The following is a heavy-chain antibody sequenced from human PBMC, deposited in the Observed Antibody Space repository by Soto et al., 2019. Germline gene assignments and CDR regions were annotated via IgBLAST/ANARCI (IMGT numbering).Heavy chain of an antibody. Sequence: GGSLRLSCAASGFTFSGSAMHWVRQASGKGLEWVGRIRSKANSYATAYAASVKGRFTISRDDSKNTAYLQMNSLKTEDTAVYYCTRPGSWTNEDFDYWGQGTLVTVS. CDR3: TRPGSWTNEDFDY. D-gene: IGHD6-13*01. V-gene: IGHV3-73*01. J-gene: IGHJ4*02. CDR1: GFTFSGSA. CDR2: IRSKANSYAT.